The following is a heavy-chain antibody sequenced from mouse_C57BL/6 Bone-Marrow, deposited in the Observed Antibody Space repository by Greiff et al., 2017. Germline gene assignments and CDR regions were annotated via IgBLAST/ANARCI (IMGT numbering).Heavy chain of an antibody. CDR1: GYTFTSYW. Sequence: VQLQQPGAELVKPGASVKLSCKASGYTFTSYWMQWVKQRPGQGLEWIGEIDPSDSYTNYTQKFKGKATLTVDTSSSTAYMQLSSLTSEDSAVYYCARYPYYSNYDYCDYWGQGTTLTVSS. CDR2: IDPSDSYT. J-gene: IGHJ2*01. V-gene: IGHV1-50*01. D-gene: IGHD2-5*01. CDR3: ARYPYYSNYDYCDY.